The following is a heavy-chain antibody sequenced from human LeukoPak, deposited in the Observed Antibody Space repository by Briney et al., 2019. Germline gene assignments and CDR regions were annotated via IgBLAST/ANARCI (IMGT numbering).Heavy chain of an antibody. D-gene: IGHD2-2*01. V-gene: IGHV5-51*01. Sequence: GESLKISCKGSGYSFTSYWIGWVRQMPGKGLEWMGVIYHGDSDTRYSPSFQGQVTISADKSISTAYLQWSSLKASDSAMYYCARQSSTRSPFDIWGQGTMVTVSS. CDR3: ARQSSTRSPFDI. CDR1: GYSFTSYW. CDR2: IYHGDSDT. J-gene: IGHJ3*02.